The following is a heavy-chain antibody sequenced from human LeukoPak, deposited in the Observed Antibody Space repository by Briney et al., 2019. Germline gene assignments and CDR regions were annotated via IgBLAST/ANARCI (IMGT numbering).Heavy chain of an antibody. D-gene: IGHD5-24*01. V-gene: IGHV1-69*13. CDR3: ARDPGRAGYNFDY. CDR1: GGTFSSYA. Sequence: ASVKVSCKASGGTFSSYAISWVRQAPGQGLEWMGGIIPIFGTANYAQKFQGRVTITADESTSTAYMELSSLRSEDTAVYYCARDPGRAGYNFDYWGQGTLVTVPS. J-gene: IGHJ4*02. CDR2: IIPIFGTA.